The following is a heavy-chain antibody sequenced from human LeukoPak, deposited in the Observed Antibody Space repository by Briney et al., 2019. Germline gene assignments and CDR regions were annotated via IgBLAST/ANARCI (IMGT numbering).Heavy chain of an antibody. J-gene: IGHJ5*02. Sequence: PGGSLRLSCAASGFTFSSYAMSWVRQAPGKGLEWVSGISADGSGTYYADSLKGRFTISRDNSKYTVYLQMNSLRAEDTAVYYCAKWGNWFDPWGQGTLVTVSS. V-gene: IGHV3-23*01. CDR1: GFTFSSYA. D-gene: IGHD3-16*01. CDR2: ISADGSGT. CDR3: AKWGNWFDP.